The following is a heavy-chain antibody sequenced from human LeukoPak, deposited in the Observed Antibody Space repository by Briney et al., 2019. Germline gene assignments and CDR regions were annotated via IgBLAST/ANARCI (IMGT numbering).Heavy chain of an antibody. CDR1: GFTFSSYS. CDR2: ISSSSSYI. Sequence: GGSLRLSCAASGFTFSSYSMNWVRQAPGKGLEWVSSISSSSSYIYYADSVKGRFTISRDNAKNSLYLQMNSLRAEDTAVYYCAREVTMVRGVIDYYYGMDVWGQGTTVTVSS. D-gene: IGHD3-10*01. CDR3: AREVTMVRGVIDYYYGMDV. V-gene: IGHV3-21*01. J-gene: IGHJ6*02.